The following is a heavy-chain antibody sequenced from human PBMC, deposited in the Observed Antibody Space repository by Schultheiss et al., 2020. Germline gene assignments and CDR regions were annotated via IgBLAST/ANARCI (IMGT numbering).Heavy chain of an antibody. Sequence: ASVKVSCKASGYTFTSYDINWVRQATGQGLEWMGWINTNTGNPTYAQGFTGRFVFSLDTSVSTAYLQISSLKAEDTAVYYCARAGMVATSNYWGQGTLVTVSS. V-gene: IGHV7-4-1*02. CDR3: ARAGMVATSNY. CDR1: GYTFTSYD. D-gene: IGHD5-12*01. CDR2: INTNTGNP. J-gene: IGHJ4*02.